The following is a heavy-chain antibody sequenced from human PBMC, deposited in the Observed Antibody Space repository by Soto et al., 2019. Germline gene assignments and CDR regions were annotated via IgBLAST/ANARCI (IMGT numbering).Heavy chain of an antibody. V-gene: IGHV4-59*01. CDR3: ARDTRYAVLDY. D-gene: IGHD5-12*01. Sequence: QVQLQESGPGLVKPSETLSLTCTVSGGSISSYYWSWIRQPPGKGLQWIGYIYYSGDTNYNPSLKSRVTISVDTAKNQFSLSLSSLTAADTAVYYCARDTRYAVLDYWGQGTLVTVSS. CDR2: IYYSGDT. J-gene: IGHJ4*02. CDR1: GGSISSYY.